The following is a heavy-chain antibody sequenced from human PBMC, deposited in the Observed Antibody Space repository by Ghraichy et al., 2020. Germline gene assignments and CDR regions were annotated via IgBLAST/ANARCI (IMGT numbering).Heavy chain of an antibody. J-gene: IGHJ6*02. CDR1: GFTFSAYW. V-gene: IGHV3-74*01. D-gene: IGHD6-13*01. Sequence: GESLNISCAASGFTFSAYWMHWVRQAPGKGLVWVSRINRDGSSTSNADSVRGRFTISRDNAKNTLHLQMNSLGVEDTAVYYCARGLRALQKDSRKFLGFRVSDSSYYVMDVWGQGTTVTVSS. CDR3: ARGLRALQKDSRKFLGFRVSDSSYYVMDV. CDR2: INRDGSST.